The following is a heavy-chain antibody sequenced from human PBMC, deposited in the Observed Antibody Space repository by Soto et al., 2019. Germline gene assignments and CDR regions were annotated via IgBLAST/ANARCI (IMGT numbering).Heavy chain of an antibody. D-gene: IGHD3-16*01. V-gene: IGHV4-59*01. Sequence: QVQLQESGPGLVKPSETLSLTCTVSGGSISSYYSSWIRQPPGKGLEWIGYIYYSGSTNYNPALKSRVTISVDTSKNQFSLKLSSVTAADTAVYYCASSIRSYYYGMDVWGQGTTVTVSS. CDR2: IYYSGST. J-gene: IGHJ6*02. CDR3: ASSIRSYYYGMDV. CDR1: GGSISSYY.